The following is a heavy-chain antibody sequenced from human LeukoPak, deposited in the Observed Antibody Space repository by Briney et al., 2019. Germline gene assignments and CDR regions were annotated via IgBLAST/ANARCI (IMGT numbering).Heavy chain of an antibody. CDR1: GYTFTSYY. CDR3: ARVLRYCSSTSCYGNWFDP. J-gene: IGHJ5*02. V-gene: IGHV1-46*01. CDR2: INPSGGST. Sequence: ASVKVSCKASGYTFTSYYMHWVRQAPGQGLEWMGIINPSGGSTSYAQKFQGRVTMTRDMSTSTVYMELSSLRSEDTAVYYCARVLRYCSSTSCYGNWFDPWGQGTLVTVSS. D-gene: IGHD2-2*01.